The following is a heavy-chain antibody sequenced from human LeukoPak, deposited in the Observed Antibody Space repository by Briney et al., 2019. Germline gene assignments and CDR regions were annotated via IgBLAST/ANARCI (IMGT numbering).Heavy chain of an antibody. CDR2: IRDSGSYI. Sequence: GGSLRLSCAASGFTFSSYTMNWVRQAPGRGLEWVSSIRDSGSYIYYADSVKGRFTISRDNAKNSLYLQMNSLRAEDTAVYYCARGDGYNFFDYWGQGTLVTVSS. CDR1: GFTFSSYT. CDR3: ARGDGYNFFDY. V-gene: IGHV3-21*01. J-gene: IGHJ4*02. D-gene: IGHD5-24*01.